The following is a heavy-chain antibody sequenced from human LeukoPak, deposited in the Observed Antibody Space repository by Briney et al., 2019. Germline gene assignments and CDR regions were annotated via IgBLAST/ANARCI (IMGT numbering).Heavy chain of an antibody. D-gene: IGHD3-9*01. V-gene: IGHV3-30*02. CDR2: IRYDGSNK. Sequence: GGTLRLSCAASGFTFSSYGMSWVRQAPGKGLEWLAFIRYDGSNKYYADSVKGRFTISRDNSKNTLYLQMNSLRAEDTAVYYCAKDQPTNVLRYFDWFSDFDYWGQGTLVTVSS. CDR3: AKDQPTNVLRYFDWFSDFDY. CDR1: GFTFSSYG. J-gene: IGHJ4*02.